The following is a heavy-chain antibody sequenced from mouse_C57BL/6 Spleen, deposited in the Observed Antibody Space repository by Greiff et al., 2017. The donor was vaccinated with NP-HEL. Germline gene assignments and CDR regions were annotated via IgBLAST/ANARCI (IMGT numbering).Heavy chain of an antibody. J-gene: IGHJ4*01. D-gene: IGHD1-1*01. V-gene: IGHV1-64*01. CDR3: ARSSPYYYGSSFYYAMEC. CDR2: IHPHSGST. Sequence: QVQLQQPGAELVKPGASVKLSCKASGYTFTSYWMHWVKQRPGQGLEWIGMIHPHSGSTNYNEKFKSKATLTVDKSSSTAYMQLSSLTSEDSAVYYCARSSPYYYGSSFYYAMECWGEGTSVTVSS. CDR1: GYTFTSYW.